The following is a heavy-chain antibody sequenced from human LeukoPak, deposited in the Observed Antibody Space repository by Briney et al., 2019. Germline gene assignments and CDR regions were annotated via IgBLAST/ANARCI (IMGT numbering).Heavy chain of an antibody. CDR2: ITPIIGTT. V-gene: IGHV1-69*06. D-gene: IGHD1-26*01. CDR3: TRVTLRGSKYNWFDP. Sequence: WASVKVSCRSSGGTFNTHIFNWVRQAPGQGLEWMGGITPIIGTTKYAQRFRARVTITADRSTSTAYLELSGLTYDDTAVYYCTRVTLRGSKYNWFDPWGQGTHVSVSS. J-gene: IGHJ5*02. CDR1: GGTFNTHI.